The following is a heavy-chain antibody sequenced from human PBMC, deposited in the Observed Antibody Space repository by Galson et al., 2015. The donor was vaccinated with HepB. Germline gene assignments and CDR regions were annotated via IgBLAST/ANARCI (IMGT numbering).Heavy chain of an antibody. Sequence: SLRLSCAASGFTFDDYAMHWVRQAPGKGLEWVSGISWNSGSIGYADSVKGRFTISRDNAKNSLYLQMNSLRAEDTALYYCAKASYSSGYYVSSFDIWGQGTMVTVSS. J-gene: IGHJ3*02. D-gene: IGHD3-22*01. CDR1: GFTFDDYA. V-gene: IGHV3-9*01. CDR3: AKASYSSGYYVSSFDI. CDR2: ISWNSGSI.